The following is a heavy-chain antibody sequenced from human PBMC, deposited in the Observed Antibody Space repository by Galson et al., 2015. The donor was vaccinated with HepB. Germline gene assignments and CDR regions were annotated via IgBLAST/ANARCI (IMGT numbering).Heavy chain of an antibody. Sequence: SVKVSCKASGYTFTSYGISWVRQAPGQGLEWMGWISAYNGNTNYAQKLQGRVTMTTDPSTSTAYMELRSLRSDDTAVYYCARDAWVGYCSSTSCYAFDIWGQGTMVTVSS. D-gene: IGHD2-2*01. CDR2: ISAYNGNT. CDR3: ARDAWVGYCSSTSCYAFDI. CDR1: GYTFTSYG. V-gene: IGHV1-18*01. J-gene: IGHJ3*02.